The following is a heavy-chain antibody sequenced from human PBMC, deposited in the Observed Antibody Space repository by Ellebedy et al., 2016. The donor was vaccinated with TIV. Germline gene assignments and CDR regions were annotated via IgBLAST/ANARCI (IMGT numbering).Heavy chain of an antibody. J-gene: IGHJ4*02. Sequence: MPSETLSLSCTVSGVSISGFHWTWIRQPPGKGLEWIGYICFSGSSNYNPSLKSRVTMSVDTSKNQFSLKLSSVTAADTAVYYCVRWVGHFDFWGQGTLVTVSS. CDR2: ICFSGSS. D-gene: IGHD1-26*01. V-gene: IGHV4-59*01. CDR1: GVSISGFH. CDR3: VRWVGHFDF.